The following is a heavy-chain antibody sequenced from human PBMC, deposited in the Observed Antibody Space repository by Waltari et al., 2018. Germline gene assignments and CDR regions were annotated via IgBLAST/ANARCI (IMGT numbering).Heavy chain of an antibody. CDR3: ARGYNTGWYNS. CDR2: ISYNGNT. Sequence: QVQLQESDPGLVQPSETLSLTCTVAGYSISNGYYWGWIRLPPGRGLEWIATISYNGNTYYHPSLTSRVSITVDTSKNQFSLKLTSVTAADTAIYYCARGYNTGWYNSWGHGTLVTVSS. J-gene: IGHJ5*01. D-gene: IGHD2-8*02. V-gene: IGHV4-38-2*02. CDR1: GYSISNGYY.